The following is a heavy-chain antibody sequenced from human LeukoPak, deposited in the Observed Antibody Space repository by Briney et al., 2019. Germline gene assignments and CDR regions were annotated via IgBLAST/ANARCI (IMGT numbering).Heavy chain of an antibody. CDR3: ATKQWLAPPPDS. Sequence: GGSLRLSCAASGFTFSKYWMLWVRQAPGKGLESVSRINTDGAVTTYADSVKGRFTVSRGNADNTMFLQMNSVRDEDTAVYYCATKQWLAPPPDSWGQGTPVTVSS. V-gene: IGHV3-74*01. D-gene: IGHD6-19*01. CDR1: GFTFSKYW. J-gene: IGHJ4*02. CDR2: INTDGAVT.